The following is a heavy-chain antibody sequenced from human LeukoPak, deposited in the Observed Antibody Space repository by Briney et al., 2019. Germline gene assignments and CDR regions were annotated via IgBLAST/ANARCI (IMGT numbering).Heavy chain of an antibody. CDR2: FCGSGGGT. V-gene: IGHV3-23*01. D-gene: IGHD3-10*01. CDR3: AKDGGYYGSEEVPYGMEV. J-gene: IGHJ6*02. Sequence: GGSLRLSCAHSGFTFSSDAMSWVREAPGKGREWGSAFCGSGGGTYSAHPVKGRCTISRDKSKRTSYLQMNSRRAQDTAVYYCAKDGGYYGSEEVPYGMEVWGQGTTVTVSS. CDR1: GFTFSSDA.